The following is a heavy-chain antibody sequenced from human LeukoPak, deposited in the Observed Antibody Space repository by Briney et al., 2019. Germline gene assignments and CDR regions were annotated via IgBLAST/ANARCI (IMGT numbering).Heavy chain of an antibody. Sequence: PGGSLRLSCAASRFTFSSHWMHWVRQAPGKGLEWVANIKLDGTEKYYVDSVKGRFTISRDNAKNSLYLQMNSLRAEDTAVYYCASDRFYFGVWGQGTLVTVSS. CDR2: IKLDGTEK. CDR1: RFTFSSHW. V-gene: IGHV3-7*05. D-gene: IGHD3-16*01. J-gene: IGHJ4*02. CDR3: ASDRFYFGV.